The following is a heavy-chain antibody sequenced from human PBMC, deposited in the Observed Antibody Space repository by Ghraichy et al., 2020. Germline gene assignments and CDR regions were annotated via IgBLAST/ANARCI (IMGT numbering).Heavy chain of an antibody. J-gene: IGHJ4*02. CDR3: ARHPWFGELVYFDY. Sequence: SETLSLTCTVSGGSISSSSYYWGWIRQPPGKGLEWIGSIYYSGSTYYNPSLKSRVTISVDTSKNQFSLKLSSVTAADTAVYYCARHPWFGELVYFDYWGQGTLVTVSS. CDR2: IYYSGST. CDR1: GGSISSSSYY. V-gene: IGHV4-39*01. D-gene: IGHD3-10*01.